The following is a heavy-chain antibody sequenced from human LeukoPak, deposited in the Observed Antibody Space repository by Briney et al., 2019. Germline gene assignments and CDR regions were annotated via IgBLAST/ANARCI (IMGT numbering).Heavy chain of an antibody. CDR2: YYSGTT. CDR3: ARHKRGSSTDWFDP. J-gene: IGHJ5*02. CDR1: GDSFSSDY. V-gene: IGHV4-59*08. Sequence: SETLSLTCTVSGDSFSSDYWSWIRQPPGKGLEWIGIYYSGTTNHNPSLKSRVTISVDTSKKQFSLKLSSVTAADTAVYYCARHKRGSSTDWFDPWGQGTLVTVSA. D-gene: IGHD3-10*01.